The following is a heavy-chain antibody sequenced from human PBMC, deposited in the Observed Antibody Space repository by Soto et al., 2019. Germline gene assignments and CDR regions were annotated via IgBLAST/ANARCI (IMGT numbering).Heavy chain of an antibody. V-gene: IGHV4-59*01. D-gene: IGHD5-12*01. CDR1: GGSISSYY. CDR3: ARGRYVLVATPVY. Sequence: PSETLSLTCTVSGGSISSYYWSWIRQPPGKGLEWIGYIYYSGSTNYNPSLKSRVTISVDTSKNQFSLKLSSVTAADTAVYYCARGRYVLVATPVYWGQGTLVTVSS. J-gene: IGHJ4*02. CDR2: IYYSGST.